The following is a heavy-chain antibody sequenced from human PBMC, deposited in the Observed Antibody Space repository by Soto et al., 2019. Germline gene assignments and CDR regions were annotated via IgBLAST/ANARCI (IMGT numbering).Heavy chain of an antibody. CDR2: VNPILSMS. CDR1: GDTFNFYS. J-gene: IGHJ4*02. V-gene: IGHV1-69*04. D-gene: IGHD1-20*01. Sequence: QVQLVQSGAEVKRPGSSVKVSCTASGDTFNFYSINWVRQAPGLGLEWMGRVNPILSMSNYAQRFQGRVTMTADQSTSTAYMELSGLRSEDTSIYYGATSYGSVYLAFDFWGQGALVTVSS. CDR3: ATSYGSVYLAFDF.